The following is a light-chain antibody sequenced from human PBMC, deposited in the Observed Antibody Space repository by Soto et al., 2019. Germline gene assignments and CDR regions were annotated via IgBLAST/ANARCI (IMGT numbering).Light chain of an antibody. V-gene: IGLV2-14*01. J-gene: IGLJ1*01. Sequence: QSDLTQPASVSGSPGQSITISCTGTSSDVGGSKYVSWYQQHPGKAPKLMNYEVNNRPSGASSRFSGSKSGNTASLTISGLPAEDETDYYGCSFTSSSTYVFGIGTKVTVL. CDR3: CSFTSSSTYV. CDR2: EVN. CDR1: SSDVGGSKY.